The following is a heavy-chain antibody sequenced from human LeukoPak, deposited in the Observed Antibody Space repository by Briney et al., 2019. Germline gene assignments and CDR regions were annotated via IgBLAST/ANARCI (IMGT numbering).Heavy chain of an antibody. Sequence: SAPLSLPCAVDGGSFIGYYWSWIRQPPGKGLEWIGEINHSGSTNYNPSLKSRVTISVDTSKNQFSLKLSSVTAADTAVYYCASYRYGVKYFQHWGQGTLVTVSS. V-gene: IGHV4-34*01. CDR1: GGSFIGYY. CDR2: INHSGST. CDR3: ASYRYGVKYFQH. D-gene: IGHD3-3*01. J-gene: IGHJ1*01.